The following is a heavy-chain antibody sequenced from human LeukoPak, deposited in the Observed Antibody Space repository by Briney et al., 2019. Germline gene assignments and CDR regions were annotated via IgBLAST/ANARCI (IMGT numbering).Heavy chain of an antibody. V-gene: IGHV4-59*08. D-gene: IGHD4-23*01. CDR1: GGSISSYY. CDR2: IYYSGDT. CDR3: ARLTPVKLPSGYYYGMDV. Sequence: SETLSLTCTVSGGSISSYYWSWIRQPPGKGLEWIGYIYYSGDTNSDPSLKSRVTISVDTSKNQFSLKLRSVTAADTAVYYCARLTPVKLPSGYYYGMDVWGQGTTVTVSS. J-gene: IGHJ6*02.